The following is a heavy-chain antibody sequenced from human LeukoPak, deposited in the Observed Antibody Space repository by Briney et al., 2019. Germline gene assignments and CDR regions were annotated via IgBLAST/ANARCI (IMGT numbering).Heavy chain of an antibody. D-gene: IGHD3-10*01. V-gene: IGHV3-48*01. J-gene: IGHJ4*02. Sequence: GGSLRLSCAASGFAFSTYSMNWVRQAPGKGLESVSYITSSSNTIYYADSVKGRFTISRDNAKNSLYLQMNSLRAEDTAVYYCARRRQMVRGVIITYYFDYWGQGTLVTVSS. CDR1: GFAFSTYS. CDR3: ARRRQMVRGVIITYYFDY. CDR2: ITSSSNTI.